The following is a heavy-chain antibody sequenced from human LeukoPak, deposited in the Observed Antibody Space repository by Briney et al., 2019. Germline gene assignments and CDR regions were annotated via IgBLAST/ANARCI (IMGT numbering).Heavy chain of an antibody. D-gene: IGHD5/OR15-5a*01. CDR1: GFPFSIYA. Sequence: GGSLRLSCAASGFPFSIYAMIWVRQAPGKGLEWVSTISASGADTYSADPVKGRFTISRDNSKNTLYLRMNSLRAEDTAVYYCAKDRGDVVSTMEYWGQGTLVTVSS. V-gene: IGHV3-23*01. J-gene: IGHJ4*02. CDR3: AKDRGDVVSTMEY. CDR2: ISASGADT.